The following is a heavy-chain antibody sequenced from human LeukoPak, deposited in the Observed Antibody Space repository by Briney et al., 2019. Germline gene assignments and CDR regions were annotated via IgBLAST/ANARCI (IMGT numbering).Heavy chain of an antibody. Sequence: GGSLRLSCAASGFTFSTSWMHWVRQAPGEGLLWLSRIYGDGSYTNYADSVKGRFTISRDNAKNTLYLQMNSLRAEDTAVYYCARDSRGWTHDYWGQGTLVTVSS. CDR3: ARDSRGWTHDY. CDR1: GFTFSTSW. D-gene: IGHD3-10*01. J-gene: IGHJ4*02. CDR2: IYGDGSYT. V-gene: IGHV3-74*01.